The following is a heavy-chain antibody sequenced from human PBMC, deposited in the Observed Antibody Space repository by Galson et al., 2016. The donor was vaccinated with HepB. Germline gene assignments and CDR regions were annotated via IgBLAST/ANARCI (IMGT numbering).Heavy chain of an antibody. Sequence: SLRLSCAVSGFALSSYGMHWVRQVPGKGLEWVADISFDGGKQHYADSVKGRFSISRDTSRVYLQMSSLRAEDTAVYYCAKAATPVFYYHGMDVWGQGTTVTVSS. CDR1: GFALSSYG. CDR2: ISFDGGKQ. CDR3: AKAATPVFYYHGMDV. V-gene: IGHV3-33*03. J-gene: IGHJ6*02.